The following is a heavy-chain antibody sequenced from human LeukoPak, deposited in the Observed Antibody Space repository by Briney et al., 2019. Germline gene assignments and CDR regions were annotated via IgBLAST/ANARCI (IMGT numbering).Heavy chain of an antibody. V-gene: IGHV3-48*01. CDR1: GFTFSTYN. J-gene: IGHJ4*02. D-gene: IGHD6-13*01. CDR3: AREYSSSWFDY. CDR2: ISSSSSII. Sequence: PGGSLRFSCAASGFTFSTYNMNWVRQAPGKGLEWVSYISSSSSIIYYTDSVKGRFTISRDNAKNSLYLQMNSLRAEDTAVYYCAREYSSSWFDYWGQGTLVTVSS.